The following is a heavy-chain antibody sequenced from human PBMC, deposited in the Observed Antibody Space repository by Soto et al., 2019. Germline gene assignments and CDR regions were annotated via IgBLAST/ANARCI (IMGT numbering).Heavy chain of an antibody. CDR1: GYTFTSYD. Sequence: QVQLVQSGAEVKKPGASVKVSCKASGYTFTSYDINWVRQATGQGLEWMGWMNPNSGNTGYAQKFQGRVTMTRNTSLRTAYMELSSLRSEYTAVYYCARWPDGYYYYGMDVWGQGTTVTVSS. CDR3: ARWPDGYYYYGMDV. J-gene: IGHJ6*02. V-gene: IGHV1-8*01. CDR2: MNPNSGNT.